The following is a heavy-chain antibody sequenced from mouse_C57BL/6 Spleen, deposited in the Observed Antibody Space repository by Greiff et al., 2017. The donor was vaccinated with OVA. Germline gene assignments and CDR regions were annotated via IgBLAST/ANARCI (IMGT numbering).Heavy chain of an antibody. J-gene: IGHJ3*01. CDR1: GYTFTDYE. CDR3: TKEHDGLRFAY. CDR2: IDPETGGT. D-gene: IGHD2-12*01. Sequence: QVQLKQSGAELVRPGASVTLSCKASGYTFTDYEMHWVKQTPVHGLEWIGAIDPETGGTAYNQKFKGKAILTADKSSSTAYMELRSLTSEDSAVYYCTKEHDGLRFAYWGQGTLVTVSA. V-gene: IGHV1-15*01.